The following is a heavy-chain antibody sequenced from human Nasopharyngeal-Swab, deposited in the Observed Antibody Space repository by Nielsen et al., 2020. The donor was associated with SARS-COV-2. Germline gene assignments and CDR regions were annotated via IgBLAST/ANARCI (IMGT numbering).Heavy chain of an antibody. J-gene: IGHJ5*02. V-gene: IGHV1-24*01. CDR2: FDPEDGET. D-gene: IGHD2-2*01. CDR1: GYTLTELS. CDR3: ATSRSYCSSTSCKSDWFDP. Sequence: ASVQVSCKVSGYTLTELSMHWVRQAPGKGLEWMGGFDPEDGETIYAQKFQGRVTMTEDTSTDTAYMELSSLRSEDTAVYYCATSRSYCSSTSCKSDWFDPWGQGTLVTVSS.